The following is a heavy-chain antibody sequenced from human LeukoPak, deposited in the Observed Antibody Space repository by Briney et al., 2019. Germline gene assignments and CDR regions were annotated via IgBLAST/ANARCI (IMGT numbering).Heavy chain of an antibody. CDR1: GFTFSSYW. V-gene: IGHV3-7*01. J-gene: IGHJ4*02. CDR2: IKQDGSEK. D-gene: IGHD5-18*01. CDR3: ARRGETAMVHFDY. Sequence: PGGSLRLSCAASGFTFSSYWMSWVRQAPGKGLEWVANIKQDGSEKYYVDSVKGRFTISRDNAKNSLYLQMNSPRAEDTAVYYCARRGETAMVHFDYWGQGTLVTVSS.